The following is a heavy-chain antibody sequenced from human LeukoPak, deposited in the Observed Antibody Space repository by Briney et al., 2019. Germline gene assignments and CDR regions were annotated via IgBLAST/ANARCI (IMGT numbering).Heavy chain of an antibody. J-gene: IGHJ3*02. V-gene: IGHV3-66*01. CDR2: IYSGGST. D-gene: IGHD3-10*01. Sequence: GGPLRLSCAASGFTASSNYMSWVRQAPGKGLEWVSVIYSGGSTYYADSVKGRFTISRDNSKNTLYLQMNSLRAEDTAVYYCARDYGSGSYPTNDAFDIWGQGTMVTVSS. CDR1: GFTASSNY. CDR3: ARDYGSGSYPTNDAFDI.